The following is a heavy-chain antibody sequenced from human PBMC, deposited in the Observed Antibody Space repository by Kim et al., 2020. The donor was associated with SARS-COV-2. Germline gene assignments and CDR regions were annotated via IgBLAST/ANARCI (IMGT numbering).Heavy chain of an antibody. CDR3: ARDAGSSGWYFDY. J-gene: IGHJ4*02. V-gene: IGHV3-30*01. Sequence: ADSVEGRFPLSRDNSKNTLYLQMNSLRAEDTAVYYCARDAGSSGWYFDYWGQGTLVTVSS. D-gene: IGHD6-13*01.